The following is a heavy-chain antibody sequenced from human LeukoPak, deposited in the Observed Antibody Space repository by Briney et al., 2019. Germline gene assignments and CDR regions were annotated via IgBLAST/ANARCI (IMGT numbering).Heavy chain of an antibody. D-gene: IGHD1-26*01. CDR3: AKGVGATATYYYYYMDV. CDR2: INSDGGST. V-gene: IGHV3-74*01. Sequence: PGGSLRLSCAASGFTFSSYWMHWVRQAPGKGLVWVSRINSDGGSTSYADSVKGRFTISRDNAKNTLYLQMNSLRAEDTAVYYCAKGVGATATYYYYYMDVWGKGTTVTVSS. CDR1: GFTFSSYW. J-gene: IGHJ6*03.